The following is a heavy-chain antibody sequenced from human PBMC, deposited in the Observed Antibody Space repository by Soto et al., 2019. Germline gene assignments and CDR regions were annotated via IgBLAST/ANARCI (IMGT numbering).Heavy chain of an antibody. CDR3: TTEGDYYDYGMDV. CDR1: SVSNAW. J-gene: IGHJ6*02. V-gene: IGHV3-15*07. Sequence: SVSNAWMNWVRQAPGKGLEWVGRIKSKTDGGTTDYAAPVKGSFTISRDDSKNTLYLQMNSLKTEDTAVYYCTTEGDYYDYGMDVWGQGTTVTVS. CDR2: IKSKTDGGTT.